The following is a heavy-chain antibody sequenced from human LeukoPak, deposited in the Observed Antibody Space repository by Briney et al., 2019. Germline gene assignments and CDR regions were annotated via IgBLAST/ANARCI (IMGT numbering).Heavy chain of an antibody. Sequence: GGSLRLSCAASGFTFSSYWMSWVRQAPGKGLEWVANIKQDGSEKYYVDSVKGRFTISRDNAKNSLYLQMNSLRAEDAAVYYCASSGYSGYDSDYWGQGTLVTVSS. CDR1: GFTFSSYW. CDR2: IKQDGSEK. CDR3: ASSGYSGYDSDY. J-gene: IGHJ4*02. V-gene: IGHV3-7*01. D-gene: IGHD5-12*01.